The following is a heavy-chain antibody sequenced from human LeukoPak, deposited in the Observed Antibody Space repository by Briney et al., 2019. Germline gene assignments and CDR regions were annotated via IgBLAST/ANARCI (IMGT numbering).Heavy chain of an antibody. D-gene: IGHD2-15*01. CDR3: ARDPVGYCSGGSCSGGAFDI. CDR1: GRTLSRYA. J-gene: IGHJ3*02. CDR2: ISAYNGNT. V-gene: IGHV1-18*01. Sequence: ASVTLSCLGPGRTLSRYAISWVGQAPGHALEWMGWISAYNGNTNYAQKLQGRVTMTTDTSTSTAYMELRSLRSDDTAVYYCARDPVGYCSGGSCSGGAFDIWGQGTMVTVSS.